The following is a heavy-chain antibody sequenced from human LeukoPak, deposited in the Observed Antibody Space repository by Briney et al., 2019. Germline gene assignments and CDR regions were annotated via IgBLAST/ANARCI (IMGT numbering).Heavy chain of an antibody. Sequence: PGGSLRLSCAASGFTFSSYGMHWVRQAPGKGLEWVAVISYDGSNKYYADSVKGRFTISRDNSKNTLYLQMNSLRAEDTAVYYCAKDRGDGYNRPTFDYWGQGTLVTVSS. CDR3: AKDRGDGYNRPTFDY. V-gene: IGHV3-30*18. CDR2: ISYDGSNK. D-gene: IGHD5-24*01. CDR1: GFTFSSYG. J-gene: IGHJ4*02.